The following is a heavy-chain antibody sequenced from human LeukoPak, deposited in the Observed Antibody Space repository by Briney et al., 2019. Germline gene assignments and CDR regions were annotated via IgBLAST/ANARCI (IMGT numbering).Heavy chain of an antibody. D-gene: IGHD3-10*01. Sequence: ASVKVSRKASGYTFTGYYMHWVRQAPGQGLEWMGWINPNSGGTNYAQKFQGRVTMTRDTSISTAYMELSRLRSDDTAVYYCARAGFTMVRGVVIDYWGQGTLVTVSS. J-gene: IGHJ4*02. CDR1: GYTFTGYY. CDR2: INPNSGGT. V-gene: IGHV1-2*02. CDR3: ARAGFTMVRGVVIDY.